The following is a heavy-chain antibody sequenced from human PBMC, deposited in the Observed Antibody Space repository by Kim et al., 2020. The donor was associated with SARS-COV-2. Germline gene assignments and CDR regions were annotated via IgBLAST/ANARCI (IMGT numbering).Heavy chain of an antibody. V-gene: IGHV1-18*04. J-gene: IGHJ3*02. CDR2: ISAYNGNT. CDR1: GYTFTSYG. CDR3: AREGSFVYGSGRGAFDI. Sequence: ASVKVSCKASGYTFTSYGISWVRQAPGQGLEWMGWISAYNGNTNYAQKLQGRVTMTTDTSTSTAYMELRSLRSDDTAVYYCAREGSFVYGSGRGAFDIWGQGTMVTVSS. D-gene: IGHD3-10*01.